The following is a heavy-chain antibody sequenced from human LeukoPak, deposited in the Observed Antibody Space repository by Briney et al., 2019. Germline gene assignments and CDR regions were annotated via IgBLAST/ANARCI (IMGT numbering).Heavy chain of an antibody. CDR1: GGTFSSYA. CDR2: IIPIFGAV. D-gene: IGHD3-22*01. J-gene: IGHJ4*02. CDR3: ARAYYDSSGYYLDY. Sequence: GASVKVSCKASGGTFSSYAISWVRQAPGQGLEWMGGIIPIFGAVNYAQKFQGRVTITADESTSTAYMELSSLRSEDTAVYYCARAYYDSSGYYLDYWGQGTLVTVSS. V-gene: IGHV1-69*13.